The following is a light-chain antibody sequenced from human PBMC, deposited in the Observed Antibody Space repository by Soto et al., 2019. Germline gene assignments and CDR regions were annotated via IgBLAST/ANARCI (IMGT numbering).Light chain of an antibody. CDR3: SSKTSSRTPFV. Sequence: QSALTQPASVSGSPGQSITISCTGTSSDVGGYNYVSWYQQHPGNAPRLMIYEVNNRPSGVPNRFSGSKSGNTASLTIAGLQAEDEADYYCSSKTSSRTPFVFGTGTKLTLL. V-gene: IGLV2-14*01. J-gene: IGLJ1*01. CDR2: EVN. CDR1: SSDVGGYNY.